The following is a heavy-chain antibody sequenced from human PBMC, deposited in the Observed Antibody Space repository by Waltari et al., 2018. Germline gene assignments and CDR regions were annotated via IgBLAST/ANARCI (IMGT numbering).Heavy chain of an antibody. J-gene: IGHJ4*02. CDR1: GFSFGHYG. CDR2: LSFDGSNT. CDR3: AKDPYSSGWYAIDY. D-gene: IGHD6-19*01. Sequence: QVQLVESGGGVVQPGRSLRLSCAASGFSFGHYGMHWVRQAPGKGLEWVAVLSFDGSNTYYADSVKGRFTISRDNSKNTLYLQMNSLRAEDTAVYYCAKDPYSSGWYAIDYWGQGTLVAVSS. V-gene: IGHV3-30*18.